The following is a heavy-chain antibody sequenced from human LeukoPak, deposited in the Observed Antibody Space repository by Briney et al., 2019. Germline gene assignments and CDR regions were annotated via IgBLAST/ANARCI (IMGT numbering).Heavy chain of an antibody. D-gene: IGHD1-14*01. V-gene: IGHV3-30*02. CDR2: IRYDGNNK. CDR3: AKDNPLDY. J-gene: IGHJ4*02. Sequence: GGSLRLSCGASGFTFSNYGMLWVRQAPGKGLEWVAFIRYDGNNKLYADSVKGRFTISRDNSKNTLYLHINSLRAEDTAVYYCAKDNPLDYWGQATLVIVSS. CDR1: GFTFSNYG.